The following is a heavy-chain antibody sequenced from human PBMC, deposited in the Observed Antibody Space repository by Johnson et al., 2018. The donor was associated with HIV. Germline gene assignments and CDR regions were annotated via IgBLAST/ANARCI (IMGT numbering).Heavy chain of an antibody. V-gene: IGHV3-30*04. CDR1: GFTFSSYA. CDR3: ARGSYDGDAFDV. CDR2: ISYDGSDK. D-gene: IGHD1-26*01. Sequence: VQLVESGGGVVQPGRSLRLSCAASGFTFSSYAMHWVRQAPAKGLEWVAVISYDGSDKYYADSVKGRFTISRDSSKNTLYLQMNSLRAEDTALYYCARGSYDGDAFDVWGQGTMVTVSS. J-gene: IGHJ3*01.